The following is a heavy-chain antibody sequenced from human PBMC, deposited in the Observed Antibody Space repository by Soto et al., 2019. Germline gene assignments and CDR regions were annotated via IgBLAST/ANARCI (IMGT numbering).Heavy chain of an antibody. D-gene: IGHD3-3*01. CDR3: ARVGVSAVDYTWDSGTYFDD. V-gene: IGHV3-30-3*01. CDR1: GFTYSTYT. J-gene: IGHJ6*04. Sequence: ALRLSCAASGFTYSTYTMHWVRQAPGKGLEWVAVISYDGNNKFYADSVKGRFTISRDSTKQTLYLQMNSLRPDDTAMYYCARVGVSAVDYTWDSGTYFDDRGKRASVPVAA. CDR2: ISYDGNNK.